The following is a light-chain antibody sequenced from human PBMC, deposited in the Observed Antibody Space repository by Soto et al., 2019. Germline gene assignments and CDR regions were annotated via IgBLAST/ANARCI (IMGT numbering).Light chain of an antibody. Sequence: IQISQSPSTLSASVGGTVTITCRASQSISGWLAWYQQRPGVAPRLLIYEAFTLQSGVPSRFSGSGYGTVFTLTISHLQPDDSATYYCQQYDVYSTFGQGTKVDIK. CDR3: QQYDVYST. J-gene: IGKJ1*01. CDR1: QSISGW. V-gene: IGKV1-5*03. CDR2: EAF.